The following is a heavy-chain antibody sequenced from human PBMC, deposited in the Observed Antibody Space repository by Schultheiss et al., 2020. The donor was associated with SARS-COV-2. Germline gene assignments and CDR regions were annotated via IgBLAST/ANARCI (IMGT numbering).Heavy chain of an antibody. CDR2: IYHSGST. D-gene: IGHD4-17*01. Sequence: SQTLSLTCAVSGGSISSSSYYWGWIRQPPGKGLEWIGSIYHSGSTNYNPSLKSRITISVDKSKNQFSLKLSSVTAADTAVYYCARLGGDSNYYYYGMDVWGQGTTVTVSS. CDR3: ARLGGDSNYYYYGMDV. J-gene: IGHJ6*02. CDR1: GGSISSSSYY. V-gene: IGHV4-39*07.